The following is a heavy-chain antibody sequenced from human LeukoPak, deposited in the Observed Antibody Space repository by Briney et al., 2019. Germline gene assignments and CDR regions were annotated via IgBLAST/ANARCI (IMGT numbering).Heavy chain of an antibody. CDR3: AREQWQQLVTRQPPNWFDP. Sequence: SETLSLTCTVSGGSTSSDYWSWIRQSPGKGLEWVGYVYNSGDTGKNPSFKSRVTMSVDTSKNQFSLKLSSVTAADTAVYYCAREQWQQLVTRQPPNWFDPWGQGTLVTVSS. CDR2: VYNSGDT. J-gene: IGHJ5*02. D-gene: IGHD6-13*01. CDR1: GGSTSSDY. V-gene: IGHV4-59*12.